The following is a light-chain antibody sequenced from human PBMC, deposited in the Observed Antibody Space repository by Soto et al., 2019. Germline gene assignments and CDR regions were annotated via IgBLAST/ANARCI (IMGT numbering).Light chain of an antibody. CDR2: EVS. V-gene: IGLV2-14*01. CDR3: QSYDSGVTGSV. Sequence: QSVLTQPASVSGSPGQSITISCTGTSSDVGGYKYVSWYQQHPDKAPKLIIFEVSNRPSGVPDRFSGSRSGSSGSLAISGLQPEDEADYYCQSYDSGVTGSVFGTGTKLTVL. J-gene: IGLJ1*01. CDR1: SSDVGGYKY.